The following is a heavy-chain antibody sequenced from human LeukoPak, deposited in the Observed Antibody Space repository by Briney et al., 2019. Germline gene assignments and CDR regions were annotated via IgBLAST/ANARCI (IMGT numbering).Heavy chain of an antibody. D-gene: IGHD2-2*01. CDR3: AREIPYPDCGSSGCYGPWDY. V-gene: IGHV1-18*01. CDR1: GYTFTSYG. Sequence: VASVKVSCKASGYTFTSYGISWVRQAPGQGLEWMGWISAYNGNTNYAQKLQGKVTMTTDTSTGTAYMELRSLRSDDTAVYYCAREIPYPDCGSSGCYGPWDYWGQGTLVTVSS. J-gene: IGHJ4*02. CDR2: ISAYNGNT.